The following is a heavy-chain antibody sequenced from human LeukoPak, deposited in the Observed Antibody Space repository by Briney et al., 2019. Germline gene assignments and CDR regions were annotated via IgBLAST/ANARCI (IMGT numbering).Heavy chain of an antibody. V-gene: IGHV1-46*01. CDR2: INPSGGST. Sequence: ASVKVSCTASGYTVTSYYMHWVRQAPGQGLEWMGIINPSGGSTSYAQKFQGRVTMTRDTSTSTVYMELSSLRSEDTAVYYCAIRGDSSGYRDYWGQGTLVTVSS. CDR1: GYTVTSYY. D-gene: IGHD3-22*01. J-gene: IGHJ4*02. CDR3: AIRGDSSGYRDY.